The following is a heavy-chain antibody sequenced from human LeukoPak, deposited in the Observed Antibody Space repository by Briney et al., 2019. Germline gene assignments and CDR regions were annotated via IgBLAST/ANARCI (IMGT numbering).Heavy chain of an antibody. Sequence: EASVKVSCKASGYTFTGYYMHWVRQAPGQGLEWMGWINPNSGGTNYAQKFQGRVTMTRDTSISTAYMELSRLGSDDTAVYYCARGEIAAAGTGSYYYGMDVWGQGTTVTVSS. D-gene: IGHD6-13*01. CDR2: INPNSGGT. V-gene: IGHV1-2*02. J-gene: IGHJ6*02. CDR3: ARGEIAAAGTGSYYYGMDV. CDR1: GYTFTGYY.